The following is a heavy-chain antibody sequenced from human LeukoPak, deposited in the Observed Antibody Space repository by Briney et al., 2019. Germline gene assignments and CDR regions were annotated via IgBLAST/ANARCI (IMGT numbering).Heavy chain of an antibody. J-gene: IGHJ4*02. Sequence: GESLKISCKCSGYSFTNYWIGWVRQIPGKVLEWMGIIYPGDSDTRYRPSFQGQVTISADKSISTAYLQWSRLKASDSAIYYCAKTPYSSSWYVFDYWGQGTLVTVSS. D-gene: IGHD6-13*01. CDR1: GYSFTNYW. V-gene: IGHV5-51*01. CDR2: IYPGDSDT. CDR3: AKTPYSSSWYVFDY.